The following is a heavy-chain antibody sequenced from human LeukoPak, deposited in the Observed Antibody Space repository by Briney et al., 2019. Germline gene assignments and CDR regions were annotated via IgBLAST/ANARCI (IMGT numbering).Heavy chain of an antibody. CDR3: AKDRDYGDYLTFPLDY. CDR2: ISYDGSNK. CDR1: GLTFSSYG. Sequence: GGSLRLSCAASGLTFSSYGMHWVRQAPGKGLEWVAVISYDGSNKYYADSVKGRFTISRDNSKNTLYLQMNSLRAEDTAVYYCAKDRDYGDYLTFPLDYWGQGTLVTVSS. D-gene: IGHD4-17*01. J-gene: IGHJ4*02. V-gene: IGHV3-30*18.